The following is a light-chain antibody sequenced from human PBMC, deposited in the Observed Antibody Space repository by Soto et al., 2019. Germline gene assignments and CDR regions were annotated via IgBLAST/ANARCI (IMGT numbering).Light chain of an antibody. CDR1: QDINVY. CDR3: QQRHMWPIT. CDR2: SAS. Sequence: IQMTQSPSSVSASVCDTVTITCRASQDINVYLNWYQQKPGEVPKLLIYSASSLHSGVPSRFTGSGSETDFTLTIRSLQPEDSAVYYCQQRHMWPITFGQGTRLEIK. V-gene: IGKV1-39*01. J-gene: IGKJ5*01.